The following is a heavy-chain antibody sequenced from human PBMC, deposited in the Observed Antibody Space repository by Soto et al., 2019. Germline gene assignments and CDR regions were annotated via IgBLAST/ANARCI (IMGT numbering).Heavy chain of an antibody. CDR1: GLTFSNYA. J-gene: IGHJ4*02. Sequence: GGSLRLSCSASGLTFSNYAMHWVRQAPGKGLEYVSAISSNGDDTYYLDSVKGRFTISRDNYKSTLFLQMTSLRPEDTAFYYCAASMTAVISFYTKWGQGTLVTVSS. V-gene: IGHV3-64D*06. CDR2: ISSNGDDT. D-gene: IGHD3-16*01. CDR3: AASMTAVISFYTK.